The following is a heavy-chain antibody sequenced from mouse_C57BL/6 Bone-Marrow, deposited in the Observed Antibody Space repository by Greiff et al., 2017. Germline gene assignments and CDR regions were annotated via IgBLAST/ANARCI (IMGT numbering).Heavy chain of an antibody. D-gene: IGHD2-2*01. J-gene: IGHJ3*01. V-gene: IGHV1-64*01. CDR1: GYTFTSYW. Sequence: VKLKQPGAELVKPGASVKLSCKASGYTFTSYWMHWVKQRPGQGLEWIGMIHPNSGSTNYNEKFKSKATLTVDKSSSTAYMQLSSLTSEDSAVYYCASLWLRREAGFAYWGQGTLVTVSA. CDR3: ASLWLRREAGFAY. CDR2: IHPNSGST.